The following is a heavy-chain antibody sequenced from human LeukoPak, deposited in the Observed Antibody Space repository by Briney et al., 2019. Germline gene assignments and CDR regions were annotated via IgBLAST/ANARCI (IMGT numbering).Heavy chain of an antibody. V-gene: IGHV5-51*01. CDR2: IYPGDSDT. CDR3: ARRSYGDSYNAFDI. Sequence: GESLKISCKGSGYSFITYWIGWVRQMPGKGLEWMGIIYPGDSDTRYSPSFQGQVTISADKSISTAYLQRSSLKAPDTAMYYCARRSYGDSYNAFDIWGQGTLVTVSS. CDR1: GYSFITYW. J-gene: IGHJ3*02. D-gene: IGHD4-17*01.